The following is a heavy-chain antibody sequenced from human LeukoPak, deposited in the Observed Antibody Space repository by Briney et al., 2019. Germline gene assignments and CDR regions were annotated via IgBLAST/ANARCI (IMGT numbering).Heavy chain of an antibody. J-gene: IGHJ4*02. V-gene: IGHV3-23*01. D-gene: IGHD3-3*01. CDR1: GFTFSSYS. CDR2: ISDSGGST. CDR3: AKANSITIFGLISPVDY. Sequence: GGSLRLSCTASGFTFSSYSMNWVRQAPGKGLEWVSTISDSGGSTYFADPVKGRFTISRDNSKNTLYLQMHSLRAEDTAVYYCAKANSITIFGLISPVDYWGQGTLVTVSS.